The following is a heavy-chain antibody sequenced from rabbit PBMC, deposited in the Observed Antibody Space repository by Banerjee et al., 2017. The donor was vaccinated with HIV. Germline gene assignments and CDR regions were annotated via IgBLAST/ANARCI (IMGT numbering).Heavy chain of an antibody. CDR2: IYTGSGST. V-gene: IGHV1S45*01. CDR3: ARGHAGSSWGLDL. Sequence: QEQLEESGGDLVKPEGSLTLTCTASGFSFNNNYVMCWVRQAPGKGLEWIACIYTGSGSTWYANWAKGRFTISKTSSTTVTLQMTSLTAADTATYFCARGHAGSSWGLDLWGQGTLVTVS. J-gene: IGHJ3*01. D-gene: IGHD4-2*01. CDR1: GFSFNNNYV.